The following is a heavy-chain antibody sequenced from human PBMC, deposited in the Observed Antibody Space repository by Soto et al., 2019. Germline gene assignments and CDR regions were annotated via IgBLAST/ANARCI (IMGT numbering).Heavy chain of an antibody. V-gene: IGHV4-59*01. J-gene: IGHJ4*02. Sequence: SETLSLTCTVSGGSISSYYWSWIRQPPGKGLEWIGYIYYSGSTNYNPSLKSRVTISVDTSKNQFSLKLSSVTAADTAVYYCGRLGGLATISYYFDYWGQGALVTVSS. CDR2: IYYSGST. CDR3: GRLGGLATISYYFDY. D-gene: IGHD3-16*01. CDR1: GGSISSYY.